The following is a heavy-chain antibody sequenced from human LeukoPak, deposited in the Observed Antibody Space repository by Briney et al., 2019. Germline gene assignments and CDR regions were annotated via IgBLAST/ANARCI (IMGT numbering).Heavy chain of an antibody. J-gene: IGHJ5*02. V-gene: IGHV1-2*04. CDR1: GYTFTGYY. D-gene: IGHD6-19*01. Sequence: GASVKVSCKASGYTFTGYYMHWVRQAPGQGLEWMGWINPNSGGTNYAQKFQGWVTMTRDTSISTAYMELSRLRSEDTAVYYCARGDTYSSGWYDSWGQGTLVTVSS. CDR2: INPNSGGT. CDR3: ARGDTYSSGWYDS.